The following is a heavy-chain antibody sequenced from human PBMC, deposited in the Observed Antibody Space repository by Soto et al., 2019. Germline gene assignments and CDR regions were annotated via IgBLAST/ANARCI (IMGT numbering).Heavy chain of an antibody. D-gene: IGHD5-18*01. Sequence: SETLSLTCTVSGGSISSGGYYWSWIRQHPGKGLEWIGYIYYSGSTYYNPSLTSRVTISVDTSKNQFSLKLSSVTAADTAVYYCASGGYSYGLFFDYWGQGTLVTVSS. CDR1: GGSISSGGYY. V-gene: IGHV4-31*03. CDR2: IYYSGST. CDR3: ASGGYSYGLFFDY. J-gene: IGHJ4*02.